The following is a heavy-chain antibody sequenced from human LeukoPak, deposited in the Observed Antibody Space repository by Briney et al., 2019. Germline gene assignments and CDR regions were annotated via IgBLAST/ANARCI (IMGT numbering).Heavy chain of an antibody. CDR1: GYSISSGYY. D-gene: IGHD2-15*01. CDR2: IYHSGST. J-gene: IGHJ4*02. CDR3: AREPDSLYCSDGSCYLDY. V-gene: IGHV4-38-2*02. Sequence: SETLSLTCTVSGYSISSGYYWGWIRQPPGKGLEWIGSIYHSGSTYYNPSLKSRVTISVDTSKNQFSLKLSSVTAADTAVYYCAREPDSLYCSDGSCYLDYWGQGTLVTVSS.